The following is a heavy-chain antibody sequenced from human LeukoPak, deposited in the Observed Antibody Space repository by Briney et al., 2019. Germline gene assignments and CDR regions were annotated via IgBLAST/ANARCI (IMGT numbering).Heavy chain of an antibody. CDR1: GGSISSYY. D-gene: IGHD3-10*01. Sequence: SETLSLTCSVSGGSISSYYWSWIRQPPGKGLEWIGYIYYSGSTNYNPSLKSRVSTSVDTSKNQFSLKLSSVTAADTAVYYCARGKYYYGSGTYYTRSYDWYFDLWGRGTLVTVSS. V-gene: IGHV4-59*08. CDR3: ARGKYYYGSGTYYTRSYDWYFDL. J-gene: IGHJ2*01. CDR2: IYYSGST.